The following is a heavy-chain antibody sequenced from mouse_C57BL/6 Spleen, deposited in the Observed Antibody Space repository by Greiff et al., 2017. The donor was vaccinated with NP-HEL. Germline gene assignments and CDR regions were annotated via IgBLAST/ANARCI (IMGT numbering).Heavy chain of an antibody. J-gene: IGHJ2*01. CDR2: IYPGDGDT. V-gene: IGHV1-82*01. CDR1: GYAFSSSW. CDR3: ARPSITTVVFDY. Sequence: VQLQQSGPELVKPGASVKISCKASGYAFSSSWMNWVKQRPGKGLEWIGRIYPGDGDTNYNGKFKGKATLTADKTSSTAYMRLRSLTSEDSAVYFCARPSITTVVFDYWGQGTTLTVSS. D-gene: IGHD1-1*01.